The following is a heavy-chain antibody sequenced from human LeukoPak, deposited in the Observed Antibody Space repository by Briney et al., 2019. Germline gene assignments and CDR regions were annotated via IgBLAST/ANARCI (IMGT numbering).Heavy chain of an antibody. J-gene: IGHJ5*02. Sequence: GSLRLSCAGSGFTFSSYWAWIRQPPGKGLEWIGNIYYRGTTYSNPSLKSRVTISVDTSKNQFSLKLSSVTAADTAVYYCARGGLGELLNWFDPWGQGTLVTVSS. CDR1: GFTFSSY. V-gene: IGHV4-39*01. CDR2: IYYRGTT. D-gene: IGHD3-10*01. CDR3: ARGGLGELLNWFDP.